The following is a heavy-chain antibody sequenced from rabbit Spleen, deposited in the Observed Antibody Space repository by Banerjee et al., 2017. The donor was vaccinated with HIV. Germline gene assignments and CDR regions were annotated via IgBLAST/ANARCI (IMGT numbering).Heavy chain of an antibody. CDR1: GFSFSSYY. CDR2: IDPVFGTT. D-gene: IGHD8-1*01. Sequence: QSLEESGGDLVKPGASLTLTCTASGFSFSSYYMNWVRQAPGKGLEWIGYIDPVFGTTYYATWVSGRFTISSHNAQNTLYLQLNSLTAADTATYFCARDGAGGTYFNLWGQGTLVTVS. CDR3: ARDGAGGTYFNL. J-gene: IGHJ4*01. V-gene: IGHV1S7*01.